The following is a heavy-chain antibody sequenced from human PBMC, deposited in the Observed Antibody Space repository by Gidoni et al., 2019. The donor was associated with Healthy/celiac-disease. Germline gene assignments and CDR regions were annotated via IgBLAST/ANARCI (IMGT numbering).Heavy chain of an antibody. J-gene: IGHJ2*01. CDR2: INHSGST. D-gene: IGHD3-3*01. V-gene: IGHV4-34*01. Sequence: QVQLQQWGAGLLKPSETLSLTCAVYGGSFSGYYWSWIRQPPGKGLEWIGEINHSGSTNYNPSLKSRVTISVDTSKNQFSLKLSSVTAADTAVYYCARAGLYYDFWSGPNRKWYFDLWGRGTLVTVSS. CDR1: GGSFSGYY. CDR3: ARAGLYYDFWSGPNRKWYFDL.